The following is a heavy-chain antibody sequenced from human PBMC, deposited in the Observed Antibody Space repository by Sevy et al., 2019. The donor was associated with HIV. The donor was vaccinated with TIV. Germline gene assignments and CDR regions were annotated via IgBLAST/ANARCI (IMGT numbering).Heavy chain of an antibody. J-gene: IGHJ6*02. V-gene: IGHV5-51*01. Sequence: GESLKISCKGSEYSFRTYWIGWVRQMPGKGLEWMGIIYPDDSDTRYSPSFQGQVTISADKSINTAYLQWNSLRASDSARYYWARHHASYGVTGYYYYSGLDVWGQGTTVTVSS. CDR3: ARHHASYGVTGYYYYSGLDV. CDR1: EYSFRTYW. CDR2: IYPDDSDT. D-gene: IGHD4-17*01.